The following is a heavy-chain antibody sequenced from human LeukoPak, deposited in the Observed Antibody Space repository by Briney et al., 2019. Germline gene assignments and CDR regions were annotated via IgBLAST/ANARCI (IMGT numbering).Heavy chain of an antibody. Sequence: GGSLRLSCAASGFTFSSYAMHWVRQAPGKGLEWVAVISYDGSNKYYADSVKGRFTISRDNSKNTLYLQMNSLRAEDTAVYYCAKHAVVTPASDADYWGQGTLVTVSS. CDR1: GFTFSSYA. V-gene: IGHV3-30-3*02. J-gene: IGHJ4*02. CDR2: ISYDGSNK. D-gene: IGHD4-23*01. CDR3: AKHAVVTPASDADY.